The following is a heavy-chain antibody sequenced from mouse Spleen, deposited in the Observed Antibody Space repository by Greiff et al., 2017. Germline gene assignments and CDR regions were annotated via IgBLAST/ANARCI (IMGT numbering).Heavy chain of an antibody. V-gene: IGHV1-42*01. Sequence: VQLQQSGPELVKPGASVKISCKASGYSFTGYYMDWVKQSPEKSLEWIGEINPSTGGTTYNQKFKAKATLTVDKSSSTAYMQLKSLTSEDSAVYYCARLNWEIDYWGQGTTLTVSS. D-gene: IGHD4-1*01. J-gene: IGHJ2*01. CDR1: GYSFTGYY. CDR2: INPSTGGT. CDR3: ARLNWEIDY.